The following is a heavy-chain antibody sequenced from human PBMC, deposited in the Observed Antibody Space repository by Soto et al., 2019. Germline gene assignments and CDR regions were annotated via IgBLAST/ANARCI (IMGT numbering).Heavy chain of an antibody. V-gene: IGHV3-33*01. CDR3: ARENVDLNFVDY. CDR1: GYTFSSYG. Sequence: PGGSLRLSCAASGYTFSSYGMHWVRQAPGKGLEWVAVIWYDGSNKYYADSVKGRFTISRDNSKNTLYLQMNSLRAEDTAVYYCARENVDLNFVDYWGQGTLVTVSS. J-gene: IGHJ4*02. CDR2: IWYDGSNK. D-gene: IGHD3-9*01.